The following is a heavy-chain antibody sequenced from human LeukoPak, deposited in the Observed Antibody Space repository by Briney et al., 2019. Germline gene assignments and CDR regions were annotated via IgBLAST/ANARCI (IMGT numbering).Heavy chain of an antibody. Sequence: ASVKVSCKASGYIFSDYYMHWVRQAPGQGLEWLGWISPKSGAADYAQQFRGRVTMTRDTSINTDYMEMKRVTSDDTAVYYCARGAEAETSPLDFWGQGTLVTVSS. J-gene: IGHJ4*02. D-gene: IGHD6-13*01. V-gene: IGHV1-2*02. CDR3: ARGAEAETSPLDF. CDR2: ISPKSGAA. CDR1: GYIFSDYY.